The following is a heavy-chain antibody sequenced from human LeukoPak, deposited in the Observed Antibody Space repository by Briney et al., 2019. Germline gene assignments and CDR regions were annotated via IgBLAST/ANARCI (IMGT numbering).Heavy chain of an antibody. Sequence: GGSLRLSCAASGLTFSSYAMSWVRQAPGRGLEWVSAIIASCDSTYYADSVKGRFTISRDNSRSTLYLQMNSLRAEDTAVYYCAKEDIAVAGTLDYWGQGTLVTVSS. CDR3: AKEDIAVAGTLDY. CDR2: IIASCDST. CDR1: GLTFSSYA. V-gene: IGHV3-23*01. J-gene: IGHJ4*02. D-gene: IGHD6-19*01.